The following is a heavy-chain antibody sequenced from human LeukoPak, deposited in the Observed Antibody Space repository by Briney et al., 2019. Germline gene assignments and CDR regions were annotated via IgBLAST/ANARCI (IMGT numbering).Heavy chain of an antibody. D-gene: IGHD5-12*01. CDR3: VNGEWLRLPTFDY. Sequence: GGSLRLSCSASGFTFSSYAMHWVRQAPGEGLEYVSAISSNGASTYYADSVKGRFTISRDNSKSTLYLQMSRLRAEDTAVYYCVNGEWLRLPTFDYWGQGTLVTVSS. J-gene: IGHJ4*02. CDR2: ISSNGAST. CDR1: GFTFSSYA. V-gene: IGHV3-64D*06.